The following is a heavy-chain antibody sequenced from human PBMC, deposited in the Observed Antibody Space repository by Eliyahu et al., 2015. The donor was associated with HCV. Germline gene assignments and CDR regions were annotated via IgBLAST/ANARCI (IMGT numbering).Heavy chain of an antibody. CDR2: VRGKANRYTT. CDR3: ARSYDTVWGSDYFDY. CDR1: GFRFSXHY. D-gene: IGHD3-16*01. V-gene: IGHV3-72*01. Sequence: EVQLVESGGGLVQPGGSLRLSCAASGFRFSXHYMDWVRQAPGMGLGWVGRVRGKANRYTTEYAASVKDRFTISRDDSKNSLFLQMNSLKTEDTAVYYCARSYDTVWGSDYFDYWGQGTLVTVSS. J-gene: IGHJ4*02.